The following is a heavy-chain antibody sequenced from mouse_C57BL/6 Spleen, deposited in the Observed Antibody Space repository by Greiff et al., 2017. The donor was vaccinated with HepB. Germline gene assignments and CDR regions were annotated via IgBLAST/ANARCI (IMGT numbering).Heavy chain of an antibody. CDR1: GYTFTDYE. V-gene: IGHV1-15*01. Sequence: VQVVESGAELVRPGASVTLSCKASGYTFTDYEMHWVKQTPVHGLEWIGAIDPETGGTAYNQKFKGKAILTADKSSSTAYMELRSLTSEDSAVYYCTIYDGYYFYAMDYWGQGTSVTVSS. D-gene: IGHD2-3*01. J-gene: IGHJ4*01. CDR2: IDPETGGT. CDR3: TIYDGYYFYAMDY.